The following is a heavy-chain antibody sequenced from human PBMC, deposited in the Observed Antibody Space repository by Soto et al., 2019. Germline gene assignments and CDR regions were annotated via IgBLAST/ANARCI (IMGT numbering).Heavy chain of an antibody. Sequence: SETLSLTCAVYGGSFSGYYWSWIRQPPGKGLELIGEINHSGSTNYNPSLKSRVTISVDTSKNQFSLKLSSVTAADTAVYYCARGGMVYAIGRYYYYGMDVWGQGTTVTVSS. D-gene: IGHD2-8*01. CDR3: ARGGMVYAIGRYYYYGMDV. V-gene: IGHV4-34*01. CDR1: GGSFSGYY. CDR2: INHSGST. J-gene: IGHJ6*02.